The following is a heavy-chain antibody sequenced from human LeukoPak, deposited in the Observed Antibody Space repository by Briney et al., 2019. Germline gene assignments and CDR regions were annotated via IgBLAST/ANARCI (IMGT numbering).Heavy chain of an antibody. CDR3: ATRGGKGYYFDY. J-gene: IGHJ4*02. D-gene: IGHD3-10*01. Sequence: GESLKISCKGSGYSFTSYWIAWVRKMPGKGLEWMGIIYPGDSDTRYSPSFQGQVTISADKSISTAYLQWSGLQASDTALYSWATRGGKGYYFDYWGQGTLVTVSS. CDR1: GYSFTSYW. V-gene: IGHV5-51*01. CDR2: IYPGDSDT.